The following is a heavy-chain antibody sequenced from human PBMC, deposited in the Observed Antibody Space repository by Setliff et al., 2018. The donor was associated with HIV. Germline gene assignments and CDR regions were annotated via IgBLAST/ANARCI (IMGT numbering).Heavy chain of an antibody. J-gene: IGHJ4*02. D-gene: IGHD6-19*01. Sequence: GASVKVSCKASGGSFSNYAVNWVRQAPGQGLVWMGGSIPIYSEPDYAQKFRGRITLTTDESTGTAYMELSSLRSEDTAVYYCARASHSGPSSNGWYPYYFDYWGQGTLVTVSS. CDR2: SIPIYSEP. CDR1: GGSFSNYA. V-gene: IGHV1-69*05. CDR3: ARASHSGPSSNGWYPYYFDY.